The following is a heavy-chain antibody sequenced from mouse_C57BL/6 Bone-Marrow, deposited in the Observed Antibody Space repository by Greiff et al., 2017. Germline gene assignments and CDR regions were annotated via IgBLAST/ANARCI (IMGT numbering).Heavy chain of an antibody. CDR1: GYTFTDYY. J-gene: IGHJ1*03. Sequence: VQVVESGPELVKPGASVKISCKASGYTFTDYYINWVKQRPGQGLEWIGWIFPGSGSTYYNEKFKGKATLTVDKSSSTAYMLLSSLTSEDSAVYFCASLYGSSYSDVWGTGTTVTVSS. CDR2: IFPGSGST. CDR3: ASLYGSSYSDV. D-gene: IGHD1-1*01. V-gene: IGHV1-75*01.